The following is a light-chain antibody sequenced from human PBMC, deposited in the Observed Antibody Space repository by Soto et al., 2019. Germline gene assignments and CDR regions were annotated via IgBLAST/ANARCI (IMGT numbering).Light chain of an antibody. CDR3: QQRSSMPVT. CDR2: DAS. J-gene: IGKJ4*01. Sequence: EIVLTQSPATLSLSPGERATLSCRASQSISSYLDWYQQKRGQAPMLLIDDASTRATGIPARFSGSGTGTDVTLTISSLETEDFAVYYCQQRSSMPVTCGGGTKVEIK. V-gene: IGKV3-11*01. CDR1: QSISSY.